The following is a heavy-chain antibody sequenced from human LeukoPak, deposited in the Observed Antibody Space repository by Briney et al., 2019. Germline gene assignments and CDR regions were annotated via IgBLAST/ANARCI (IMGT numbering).Heavy chain of an antibody. CDR2: ISAYNGNT. CDR3: ALVPAAIDRWFDP. Sequence: ASVKVSCKASGCTFTSYGISWVRQAPGQGLEWMGWISAYNGNTNYAQKLQGRVTMTTDTSTSTAYMELRSLRSDDTAVYYCALVPAAIDRWFDPWGQGTLVTVSS. CDR1: GCTFTSYG. D-gene: IGHD2-2*02. J-gene: IGHJ5*02. V-gene: IGHV1-18*01.